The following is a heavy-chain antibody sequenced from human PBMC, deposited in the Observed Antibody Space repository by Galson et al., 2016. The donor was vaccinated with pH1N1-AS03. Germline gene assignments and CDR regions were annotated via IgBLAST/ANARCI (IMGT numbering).Heavy chain of an antibody. CDR2: INPNTGNP. D-gene: IGHD4-11*01. J-gene: IGHJ4*02. CDR3: ARARTTATKGEIGF. CDR1: GYTFTNYA. V-gene: IGHV7-4-1*02. Sequence: SVKVSCKASGYTFTNYALNWVRQAPGQGLEWMGWINPNTGNPTYAQGFTGRFVFSSERSVSTAYLQISSLKAEDTAVYYCARARTTATKGEIGFWGPGTLVTVSS.